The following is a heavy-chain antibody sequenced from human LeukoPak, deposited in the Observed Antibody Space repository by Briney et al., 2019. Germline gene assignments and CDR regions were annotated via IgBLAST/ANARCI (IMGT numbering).Heavy chain of an antibody. D-gene: IGHD3-9*01. J-gene: IGHJ4*02. CDR1: GFTFSSYG. V-gene: IGHV3-33*01. CDR2: IWYDGSNK. Sequence: GGSLRLSCAASGFTFSSYGMHWVRQAPGKGLEWVAVIWYDGSNKYYADSVKGRFTISRDNSKNTLYLQMNSLRAEDTAVYYCARGTPEGYFDWLSDFDYRGQGTLVTVSS. CDR3: ARGTPEGYFDWLSDFDY.